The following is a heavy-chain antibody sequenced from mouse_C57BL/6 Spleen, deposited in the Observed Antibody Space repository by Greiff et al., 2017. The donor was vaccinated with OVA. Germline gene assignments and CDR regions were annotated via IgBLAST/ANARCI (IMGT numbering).Heavy chain of an antibody. J-gene: IGHJ3*01. CDR2: INPGSGGT. CDR1: GYAFTNYL. CDR3: ARWYDYDGAWFAY. V-gene: IGHV1-54*01. D-gene: IGHD2-4*01. Sequence: QVQLQQSGAELVRPGTSVKVSCKASGYAFTNYLIEWVKQRPGQGLEWIGVINPGSGGTNYNEKFKGKATLTADKSSSTAYMQLSGLTSEDSAVYFGARWYDYDGAWFAYWGQGTLVTVSA.